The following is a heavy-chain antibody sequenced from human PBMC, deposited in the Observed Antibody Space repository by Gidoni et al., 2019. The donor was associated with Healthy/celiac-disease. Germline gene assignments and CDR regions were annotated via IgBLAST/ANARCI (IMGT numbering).Heavy chain of an antibody. J-gene: IGHJ4*02. V-gene: IGHV4-34*01. CDR2: INHSGST. CDR3: ARASPGAQPVELDY. D-gene: IGHD6-6*01. Sequence: VPLQPWCASLLKPSATLSLTCAVYGGSFSGYYWSWIRQPPGKGLEWIGEINHSGSTNYNPSRKSRGTRSVDTSKNQFSLKLSSVTAADTAVYYCARASPGAQPVELDYWGQGTLVTVSS. CDR1: GGSFSGYY.